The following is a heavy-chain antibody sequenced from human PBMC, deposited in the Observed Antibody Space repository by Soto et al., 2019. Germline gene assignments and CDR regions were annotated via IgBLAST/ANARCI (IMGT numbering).Heavy chain of an antibody. CDR2: INHSGST. Sequence: SETLSRTCAVYGGSFSGYYWSWIRQPPGKGLEWIGEINHSGSTNYNPSLKSRVTISVDTSKNQFSLKLSSVTAADTAVYYCATRRGPKFDYWGQGTLVTVSS. CDR1: GGSFSGYY. D-gene: IGHD5-12*01. V-gene: IGHV4-34*01. J-gene: IGHJ4*02. CDR3: ATRRGPKFDY.